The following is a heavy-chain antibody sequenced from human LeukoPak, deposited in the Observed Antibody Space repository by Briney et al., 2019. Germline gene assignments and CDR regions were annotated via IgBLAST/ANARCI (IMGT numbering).Heavy chain of an antibody. V-gene: IGHV3-30*14. D-gene: IGHD2-2*01. CDR3: ASVPMKYYYYYMDV. CDR1: GFSFSNYA. J-gene: IGHJ6*03. Sequence: GGSLRLSCAASGFSFSNYAMHWVRQAPGKGLEWVAVISYDGSNKYYADSVKGRFTISRDNSKNTLYLQMGSLRAEDMAVYYCASVPMKYYYYYMDVWGKGTTVTISS. CDR2: ISYDGSNK.